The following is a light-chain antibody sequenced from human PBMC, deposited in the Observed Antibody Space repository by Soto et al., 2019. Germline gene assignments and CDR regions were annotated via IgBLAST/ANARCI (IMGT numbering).Light chain of an antibody. Sequence: QSVLTQPPSASGTPGQRVTISCSGSSSNIGSNTVNWYHQLPGTAPKLLIYSNDQRPSGVPDRFSGSKSGTSASLAISGLQSEDEADYHCAAWDDSLNGVVFGGGT. CDR2: SND. CDR3: AAWDDSLNGVV. CDR1: SSNIGSNT. J-gene: IGLJ2*01. V-gene: IGLV1-44*01.